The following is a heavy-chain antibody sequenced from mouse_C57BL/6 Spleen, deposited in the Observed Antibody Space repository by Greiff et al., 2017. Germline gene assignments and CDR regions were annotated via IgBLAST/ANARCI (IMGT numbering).Heavy chain of an antibody. J-gene: IGHJ4*01. CDR3: ARDGSCYYAMDY. V-gene: IGHV5-4*01. Sequence: EVKLMESGGGLVKPGGSLKLSCAASGFTFSSYAMSWVRQTPEKRLEWVATISDGGSYTYYPDNVKGRFTISRDNAKNTLYLQMSHLKSENTAMYCCARDGSCYYAMDYWGQGTSVTVSS. D-gene: IGHD1-1*02. CDR1: GFTFSSYA. CDR2: ISDGGSYT.